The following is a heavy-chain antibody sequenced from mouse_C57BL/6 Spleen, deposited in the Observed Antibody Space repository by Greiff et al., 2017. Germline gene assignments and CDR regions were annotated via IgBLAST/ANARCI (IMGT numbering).Heavy chain of an antibody. CDR1: GYTFTSYW. CDR2: IDPSDSYT. V-gene: IGHV1-69*01. Sequence: QVQLQQPGAELVMPGASVKLSCKASGYTFTSYWMHWVKQRPGQGLEWIGEIDPSDSYTNYNQKFKGNSTLTVDKSSSTAYMQLSSLTSEDSAVYYCAKGTTVVAKYFDVWGTGTTVTVSS. D-gene: IGHD1-1*01. CDR3: AKGTTVVAKYFDV. J-gene: IGHJ1*03.